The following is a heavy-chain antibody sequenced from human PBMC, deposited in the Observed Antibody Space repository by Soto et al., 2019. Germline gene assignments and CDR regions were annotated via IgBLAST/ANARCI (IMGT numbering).Heavy chain of an antibody. CDR3: ARDLGGYSYGYFDY. J-gene: IGHJ4*02. D-gene: IGHD5-18*01. CDR2: IYYSGST. CDR1: GGSRGRGGYY. V-gene: IGHV4-31*03. Sequence: TSATRSLSCTVSGGSRGRGGYYWGVIRPHPGKGLEWIGYIYYSGSTYYNPSLKSRVTISVDTSKIQFSLKLSSVTAADTAVYYCARDLGGYSYGYFDYWGQGTLVTVS.